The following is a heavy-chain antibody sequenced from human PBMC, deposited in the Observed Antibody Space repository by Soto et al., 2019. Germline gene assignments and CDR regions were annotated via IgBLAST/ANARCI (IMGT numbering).Heavy chain of an antibody. V-gene: IGHV4-30-4*01. CDR1: GDSMSRGDYY. D-gene: IGHD3-10*01. CDR3: ARDPLYDYAHLSHVFDM. Sequence: QVQLQESGPGLVKPSQTLSLSCTVSGDSMSRGDYYWSWIRQPPGKGLEWIGFIYHTGRTYYSPSLKGRVDISVDTSKNQFSLKLSSVTAADTAVYYCARDPLYDYAHLSHVFDMWGQGTMVTVSS. J-gene: IGHJ3*02. CDR2: IYHTGRT.